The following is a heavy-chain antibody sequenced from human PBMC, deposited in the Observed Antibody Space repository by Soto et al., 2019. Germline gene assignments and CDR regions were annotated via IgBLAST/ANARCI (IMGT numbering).Heavy chain of an antibody. V-gene: IGHV3-23*01. J-gene: IGHJ4*02. D-gene: IGHD6-19*01. CDR2: ISGSGGST. CDR3: ARRSSGWYFDY. CDR1: GFTFSDYY. Sequence: PGGSLRLSCAASGFTFSDYYMSWIRQAPGKGLEWVSYISGSGGSTYYADSVKGRFTISRDNSKNTLYLQMNSLRAEDTAVYYCARRSSGWYFDYWGQGTLVTVSS.